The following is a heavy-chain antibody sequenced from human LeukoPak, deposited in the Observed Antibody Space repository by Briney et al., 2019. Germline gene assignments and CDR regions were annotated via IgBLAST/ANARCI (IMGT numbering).Heavy chain of an antibody. D-gene: IGHD1-14*01. CDR2: VNHSGST. Sequence: KPSETLSLTCAVYGGSFSGYYWSWIRQPPGKGLEWIWEVNHSGSTNYNPSLKSRVTISVDTSKNQFSLKLSSVTAADTAVYYCARRKTYYYYGMDVWGQGTTVTVSS. CDR3: ARRKTYYYYGMDV. CDR1: GGSFSGYY. V-gene: IGHV4-34*01. J-gene: IGHJ6*02.